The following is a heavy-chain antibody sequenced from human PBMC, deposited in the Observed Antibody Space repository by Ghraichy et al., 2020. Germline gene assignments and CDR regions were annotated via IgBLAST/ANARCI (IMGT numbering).Heavy chain of an antibody. D-gene: IGHD2-15*01. CDR2: INHSGST. CDR1: GGSFSGYY. CDR3: ARGVSRNDIVVVVAATPDRNDSPRYYYYMDV. J-gene: IGHJ6*03. Sequence: SQTLSLTCAVYGGSFSGYYWSWIRQPPGKGLEWIGEINHSGSTNYNPSLKSRVTISVDTSKNQFSLKLSSVTAADTAVYYCARGVSRNDIVVVVAATPDRNDSPRYYYYMDVWGKGTTVTVSS. V-gene: IGHV4-34*01.